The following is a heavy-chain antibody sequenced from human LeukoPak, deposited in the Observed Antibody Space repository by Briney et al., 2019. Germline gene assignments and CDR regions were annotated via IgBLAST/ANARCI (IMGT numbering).Heavy chain of an antibody. CDR2: ISSSSSYI. CDR3: ARADSSSWYPGYYYYYGIDV. J-gene: IGHJ6*02. V-gene: IGHV3-21*01. CDR1: GFTFSSYS. D-gene: IGHD6-13*01. Sequence: GGSLRLSCAASGFTFSSYSMNWVRQAPGKGLEWVSSISSSSSYIYYADPVKGRFTISRDNAKNSLYLQMNSLRAEDTAVYYCARADSSSWYPGYYYYYGIDVWGQGTTVTVSS.